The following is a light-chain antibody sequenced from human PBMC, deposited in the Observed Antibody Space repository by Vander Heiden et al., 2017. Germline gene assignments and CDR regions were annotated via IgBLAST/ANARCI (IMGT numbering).Light chain of an antibody. CDR3: AAWDDSLSGVV. J-gene: IGLJ2*01. V-gene: IGLV1-47*01. CDR1: RSNLGSNY. CDR2: RNN. Sequence: QSVLTQPPSASGTPGQRVTISCSGSRSNLGSNYVYWYQNLPGTAPKLIIYRNNQRPSGVPDRFSGSKSGTSASLAISGLRSEDEADYYCAAWDDSLSGVVFGGGTKLTVL.